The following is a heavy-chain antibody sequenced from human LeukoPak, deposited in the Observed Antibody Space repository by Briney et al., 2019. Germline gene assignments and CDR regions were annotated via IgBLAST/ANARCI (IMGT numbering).Heavy chain of an antibody. V-gene: IGHV6-1*01. J-gene: IGHJ3*02. CDR1: GDSVSSSSAA. CDR2: TYYRSKWYY. CDR3: ARGTPLVVTEINTFDI. Sequence: SQTLSLTCAISGDSVSSSSAAWNWIRQSPSRGLEWLGRTYYRSKWYYDYAVSLKGRITINPDTSRNQFSLQLNSVTPEDTAVYYCARGTPLVVTEINTFDIWGQGTMVTVSS. D-gene: IGHD6-6*01.